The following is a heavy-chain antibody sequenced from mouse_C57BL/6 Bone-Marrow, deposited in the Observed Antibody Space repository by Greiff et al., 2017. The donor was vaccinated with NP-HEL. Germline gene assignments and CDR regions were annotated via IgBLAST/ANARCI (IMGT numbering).Heavy chain of an antibody. CDR3: ARDRYYYGSSYAKYYFDY. J-gene: IGHJ2*01. D-gene: IGHD1-1*01. V-gene: IGHV1-59*01. CDR1: GYTFTSYW. CDR2: IDPSDSYT. Sequence: QVQLQQPGAELVRPGTSVKLSCKASGYTFTSYWMHWVKQRPGQGLEWIGVIDPSDSYTNYNQKFKGKATLTVDTSSSTAYMQLSSLTSEDSAVYYCARDRYYYGSSYAKYYFDYWGQGTTLTVSS.